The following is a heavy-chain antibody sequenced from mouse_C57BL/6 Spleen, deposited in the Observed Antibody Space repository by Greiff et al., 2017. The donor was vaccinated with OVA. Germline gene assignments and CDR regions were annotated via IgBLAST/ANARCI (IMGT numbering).Heavy chain of an antibody. CDR1: GYTFTSYW. V-gene: IGHV1-52*01. D-gene: IGHD2-4*01. J-gene: IGHJ1*03. CDR3: ARDDYGYFDV. Sequence: QVQLQQPGAELVRPGSSVKLSCKASGYTFTSYWMHWVKQRPIQGLEWIGNIDPSDSETHYNQKFKDKAILTVDKSSSTAYMQLSSLTSEDSAVYYCARDDYGYFDVWGTGTTVTVSS. CDR2: IDPSDSET.